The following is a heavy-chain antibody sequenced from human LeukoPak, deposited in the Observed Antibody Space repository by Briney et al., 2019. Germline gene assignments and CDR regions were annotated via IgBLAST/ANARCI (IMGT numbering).Heavy chain of an antibody. CDR2: ISSSSSYI. D-gene: IGHD3-22*01. CDR1: GFTFSSYS. J-gene: IGHJ4*02. V-gene: IGHV3-21*04. CDR3: AKVGYFYDSSGYYHEDLSDY. Sequence: GGSLRLSCAASGFTFSSYSMNWVRQAPGKGLEWVSSISSSSSYIYYADSVKGRFTLSRDNSKNTLYLLMSSLRAEDTAVYYCAKVGYFYDSSGYYHEDLSDYWGQGTLVTVSS.